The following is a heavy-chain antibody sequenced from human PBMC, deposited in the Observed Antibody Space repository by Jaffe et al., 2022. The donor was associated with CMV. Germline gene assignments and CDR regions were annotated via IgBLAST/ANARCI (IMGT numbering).Heavy chain of an antibody. Sequence: QVQLVESGGGVVQPGRSLRLSCAASGFTFSRNGMHWVRQAPGKGLEWVAGIWFDGSESYYVDSVKGRFTISRDNSKNTLYLQMNSVRAEDTAVYHCARGLGVLGDGYWDSWGQGTLVTVSS. CDR3: ARGLGVLGDGYWDS. CDR1: GFTFSRNG. V-gene: IGHV3-33*08. D-gene: IGHD3-22*01. J-gene: IGHJ4*02. CDR2: IWFDGSES.